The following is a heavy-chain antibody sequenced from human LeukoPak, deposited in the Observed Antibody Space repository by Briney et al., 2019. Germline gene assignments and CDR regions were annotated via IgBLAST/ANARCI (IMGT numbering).Heavy chain of an antibody. Sequence: GGSLRLSCAASGFTFSSYGMHWVRQAPGKGLGWVAFIRYDGSNKYYADPVKGRFTISRDNSKNTLYLQMNSLRAEDTAVYYCAKDGPSPWYCSSTSCYNYYMDVWGKGTTVTVSS. D-gene: IGHD2-2*01. CDR2: IRYDGSNK. CDR3: AKDGPSPWYCSSTSCYNYYMDV. J-gene: IGHJ6*03. CDR1: GFTFSSYG. V-gene: IGHV3-30*02.